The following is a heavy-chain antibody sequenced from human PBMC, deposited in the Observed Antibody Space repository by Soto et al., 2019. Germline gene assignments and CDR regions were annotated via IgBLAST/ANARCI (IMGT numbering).Heavy chain of an antibody. J-gene: IGHJ6*02. V-gene: IGHV4-34*01. D-gene: IGHD6-13*01. CDR2: INHSGST. CDR3: ARVVSSSWYSPYYYYYGMDV. Sequence: PSETLSLTGAVYCGSFIGYYWIWIRQPPGKGLDCIGEINHSGSTNYNPSLKSRVTISVDTSKNQFSLKLSSVTAADTAVYYCARVVSSSWYSPYYYYYGMDVWGQGTTVTVSS. CDR1: CGSFIGYY.